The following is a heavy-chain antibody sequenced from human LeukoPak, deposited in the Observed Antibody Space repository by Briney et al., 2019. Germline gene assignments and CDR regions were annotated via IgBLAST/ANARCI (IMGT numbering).Heavy chain of an antibody. D-gene: IGHD1-26*01. Sequence: GGSLRLSCAASGFTFSSYWMGWVRQAPGKRLEWVTNMNIDGSEKYYADSAKGRFTISRDNARNSVYLQMNSLRVEDTAVYYCARDPVEWELLLDYWGQGTLVTVSS. V-gene: IGHV3-7*01. CDR1: GFTFSSYW. J-gene: IGHJ4*02. CDR3: ARDPVEWELLLDY. CDR2: MNIDGSEK.